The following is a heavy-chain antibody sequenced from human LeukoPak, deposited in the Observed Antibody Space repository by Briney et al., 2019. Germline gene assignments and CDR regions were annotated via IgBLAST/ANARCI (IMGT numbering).Heavy chain of an antibody. CDR2: IIPIFGTA. D-gene: IGHD2-8*02. V-gene: IGHV1-69*13. Sequence: ASVKVSCKASGGTFISYAISWVRQAPGQGLEWMGGIIPIFGTANYAQKFQGRVTITADESTSTAYMELSSLRSEDTAVYYCARDGGWWRFDFWGQGALVTVSS. J-gene: IGHJ4*02. CDR1: GGTFISYA. CDR3: ARDGGWWRFDF.